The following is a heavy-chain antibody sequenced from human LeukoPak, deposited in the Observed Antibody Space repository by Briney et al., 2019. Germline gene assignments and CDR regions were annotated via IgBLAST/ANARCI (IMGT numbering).Heavy chain of an antibody. D-gene: IGHD3-22*01. Sequence: GGSLRLSCAASGFTFSSYAMNWVRQAPGKGLEWVSAISGSGGSTYYADSVKGRFTISGDNSKNTLYLQMNSLRAEDTAVYYCAKNYDSSGYYYPFDYWGQGTLVTVSS. J-gene: IGHJ4*02. CDR1: GFTFSSYA. V-gene: IGHV3-23*01. CDR3: AKNYDSSGYYYPFDY. CDR2: ISGSGGST.